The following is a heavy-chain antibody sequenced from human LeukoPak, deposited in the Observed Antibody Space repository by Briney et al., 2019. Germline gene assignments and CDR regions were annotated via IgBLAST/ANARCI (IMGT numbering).Heavy chain of an antibody. V-gene: IGHV3-48*01. D-gene: IGHD3-10*01. J-gene: IGHJ6*03. CDR1: GFTFSSYT. Sequence: GGSLRLSCAASGFTFSSYTMNWLRQAPGKGLEWVSYISGSSSTIYYADSVKGRFTISRDNAKNSLYLQINRLRAEDTAVYYCAREGYYGSGLYYYYYMDVWGKGTTVTVSS. CDR2: ISGSSSTI. CDR3: AREGYYGSGLYYYYYMDV.